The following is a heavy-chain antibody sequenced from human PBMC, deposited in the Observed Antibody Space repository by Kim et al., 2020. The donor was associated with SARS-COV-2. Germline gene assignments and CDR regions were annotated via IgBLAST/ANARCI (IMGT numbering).Heavy chain of an antibody. D-gene: IGHD3-22*01. J-gene: IGHJ6*02. CDR1: GFTFSSYA. CDR2: ISGSGGST. V-gene: IGHV3-23*01. CDR3: ADYYYDSSGYYHYYYYYGMDV. Sequence: GGSLRLSCAASGFTFSSYAMSWVRQAPGKGLEWVSAISGSGGSTYYADSVKGRFTISRDNSKNTLYLQMNSLRAEDTAVYYCADYYYDSSGYYHYYYYYGMDVWGQGTTVTVSS.